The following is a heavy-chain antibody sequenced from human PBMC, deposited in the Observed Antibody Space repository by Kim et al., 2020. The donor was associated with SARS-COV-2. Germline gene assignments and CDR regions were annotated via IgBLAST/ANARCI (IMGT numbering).Heavy chain of an antibody. Sequence: YYNPSLKSRVTISVDTSKNQFSLKLSSVTAADTAVYYCARVGTGATKLDYWGQGTLVTVSS. V-gene: IGHV4-39*01. J-gene: IGHJ4*02. D-gene: IGHD1-26*01. CDR3: ARVGTGATKLDY.